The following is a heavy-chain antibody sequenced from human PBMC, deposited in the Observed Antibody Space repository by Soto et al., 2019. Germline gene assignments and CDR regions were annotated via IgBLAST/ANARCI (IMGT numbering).Heavy chain of an antibody. CDR1: GFTFSSYA. V-gene: IGHV3-23*01. Sequence: EVQLLESGGGLVQPGGSLRLSCAASGFTFSSYAMSWVRQAPGKGLEWVSGISGSGGSTYYADSVKGRFTISRYNSKNTLYLQMNSLRAEDTAVYYGAKSPLVAAAQWGGGMDVWGQGTTVTVSS. J-gene: IGHJ6*02. D-gene: IGHD6-13*01. CDR3: AKSPLVAAAQWGGGMDV. CDR2: ISGSGGST.